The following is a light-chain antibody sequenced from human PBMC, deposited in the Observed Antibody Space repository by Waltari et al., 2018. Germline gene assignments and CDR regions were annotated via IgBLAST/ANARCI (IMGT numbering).Light chain of an antibody. CDR1: SSNFGAGYD. CDR2: GST. J-gene: IGLJ3*02. V-gene: IGLV1-40*01. Sequence: QSVLTQPPSMSGAPGQKVTIPCTGGSSNFGAGYDVHWYQQFPGSAPKLLIFGSTNRPSGVPSRSSGSRSGSSASLAIAGLQSEDEAVYYCQSYDSSLSASVFGGGTTLTVL. CDR3: QSYDSSLSASV.